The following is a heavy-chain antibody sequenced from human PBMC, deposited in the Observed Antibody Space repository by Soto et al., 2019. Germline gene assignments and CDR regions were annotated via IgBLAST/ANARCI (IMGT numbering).Heavy chain of an antibody. V-gene: IGHV3-53*04. CDR1: GFTVSSNY. Sequence: EVQLVESGGGLVQPGGSLRLSCAASGFTVSSNYMSWVRQAPGKGLEWVSVIYSGGSTYYADSVKGRFTISRHNSKNTWYLQMNSRSAEDPAVYYCGRNLRSTSDSHLGAFDIWGKGTMVTVSS. CDR2: IYSGGST. J-gene: IGHJ3*02. D-gene: IGHD2-2*01. CDR3: GRNLRSTSDSHLGAFDI.